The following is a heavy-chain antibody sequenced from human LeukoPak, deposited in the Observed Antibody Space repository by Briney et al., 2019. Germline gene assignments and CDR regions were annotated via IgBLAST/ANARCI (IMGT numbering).Heavy chain of an antibody. Sequence: ASVKVSCKTSGYSFTSFGISWVRQAPGQGPEWMGWISAYNGKSNYLQKFQGRVTMTTDTSTSTAYMELRSLTSDDTAVYYCTRDLGSYDSWTGYSIFFDYRGQGTLVTVSS. CDR2: ISAYNGKS. CDR3: TRDLGSYDSWTGYSIFFDY. CDR1: GYSFTSFG. V-gene: IGHV1-18*01. D-gene: IGHD3-3*01. J-gene: IGHJ4*02.